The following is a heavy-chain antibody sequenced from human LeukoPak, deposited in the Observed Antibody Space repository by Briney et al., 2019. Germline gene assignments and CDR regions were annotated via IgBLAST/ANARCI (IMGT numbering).Heavy chain of an antibody. CDR3: AKDLVGELGLFDY. CDR2: ISWDSGTI. Sequence: GGSLRLSCAASGFTFDDYAIHWVRQAPGRGLEWVSGISWDSGTIGYADSVEGRFTISRDNAKNSLYLQMNSLRTEDTALYYCAKDLVGELGLFDYWGQGTLVTVSS. D-gene: IGHD1-26*01. V-gene: IGHV3-9*01. J-gene: IGHJ4*02. CDR1: GFTFDDYA.